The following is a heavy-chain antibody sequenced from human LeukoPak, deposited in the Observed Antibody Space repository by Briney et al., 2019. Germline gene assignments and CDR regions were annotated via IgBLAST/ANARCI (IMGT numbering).Heavy chain of an antibody. D-gene: IGHD2-15*01. J-gene: IGHJ5*02. CDR1: GYTFTSYG. CDR3: AREVVVVAANWFGP. V-gene: IGHV1-18*01. CDR2: ISAYNGNT. Sequence: ASVKVSCKASGYTFTSYGISWVRQAPGQGLEWMGWISAYNGNTNYAQKLQGRVTMTTDTSTSTAYMELRSLRSDDTAVYYCAREVVVVAANWFGPWGQGTLVTVSS.